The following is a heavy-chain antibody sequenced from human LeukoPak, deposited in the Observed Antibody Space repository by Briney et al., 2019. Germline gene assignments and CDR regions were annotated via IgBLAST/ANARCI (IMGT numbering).Heavy chain of an antibody. CDR3: ARYCGGDCYYFDY. V-gene: IGHV4-59*08. CDR1: GGSISSYY. CDR2: IYYSGST. D-gene: IGHD2-21*02. J-gene: IGHJ4*02. Sequence: PSETLSLTCTVSGGSISSYYWSWIRQPPGKGLEWIGYIYYSGSTNYNPSLKSRVTISVDTSENQFSLKLSSVTAADTAVYYCARYCGGDCYYFDYWGQGTLVTVSS.